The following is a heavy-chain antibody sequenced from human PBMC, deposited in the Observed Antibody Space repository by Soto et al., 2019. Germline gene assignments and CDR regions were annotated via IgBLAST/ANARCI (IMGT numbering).Heavy chain of an antibody. Sequence: PGGSLRLSCAASGFTFSSYAMSWVRQAPGKGLEWVSAISGSGGSTYYADSVKGRFTISRDNSKNTLYLQMNSLRAEDTAVYYCAKVTRLDTAMALDYWGQGTLVTVSS. CDR3: AKVTRLDTAMALDY. V-gene: IGHV3-23*01. CDR2: ISGSGGST. D-gene: IGHD5-18*01. J-gene: IGHJ4*02. CDR1: GFTFSSYA.